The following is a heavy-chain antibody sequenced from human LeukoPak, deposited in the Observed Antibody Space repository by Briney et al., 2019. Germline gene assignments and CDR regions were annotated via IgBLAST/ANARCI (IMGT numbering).Heavy chain of an antibody. CDR2: ISTSGSTI. CDR1: GFTFSRYE. J-gene: IGHJ6*04. D-gene: IGHD3-10*02. Sequence: GGSLRLSCAASGFTFSRYEMNWVRQAPGKGLEWVSYISTSGSTISYADSVKGRFTISRDNAKNSLYLQMNSLRAEDTAVYYCAELGITMIGGVWGKGTTVTISS. CDR3: AELGITMIGGV. V-gene: IGHV3-48*03.